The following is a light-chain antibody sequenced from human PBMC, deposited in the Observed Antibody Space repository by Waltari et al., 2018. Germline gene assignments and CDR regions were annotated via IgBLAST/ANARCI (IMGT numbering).Light chain of an antibody. Sequence: DIVLTQSPGTLSLSPGEGATLSCRASHSVSSSFLAWYQHKPGQAPRLLIYGASSRATDIPDRFSGSGSGTDFTLTISRLEPEDFAVYCCLQYGSSPLTFGGGTKVEIK. J-gene: IGKJ4*01. CDR1: HSVSSSF. CDR2: GAS. CDR3: LQYGSSPLT. V-gene: IGKV3-20*01.